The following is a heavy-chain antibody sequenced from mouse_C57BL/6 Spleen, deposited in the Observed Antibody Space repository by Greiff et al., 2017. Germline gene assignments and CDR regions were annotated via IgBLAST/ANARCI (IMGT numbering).Heavy chain of an antibody. J-gene: IGHJ4*01. CDR1: GYTFTSYW. D-gene: IGHD2-4*01. Sequence: QVQLQQPGAELVMPGASVKLSCKASGYTFTSYWMHWVKQSPGQGLEWIGEIDPSGSYTHYNAKFKGKSTLTVDKSSSTAYMQLRSLTSEDSAVYYCSREGYDYSYAMDYRGPGASVTVAS. V-gene: IGHV1-69*01. CDR3: SREGYDYSYAMDY. CDR2: IDPSGSYT.